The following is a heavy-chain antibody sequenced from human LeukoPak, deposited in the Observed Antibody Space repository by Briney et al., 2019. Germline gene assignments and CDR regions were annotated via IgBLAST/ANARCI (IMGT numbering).Heavy chain of an antibody. CDR2: INHSGST. J-gene: IGHJ4*02. Sequence: SETPSLTCTVSGGSISSYYWSWIRQPPGKGLEWIGEINHSGSTNYNPSLKGRVTISVDTSKNQFSLKLSSVTAADTAVYYCARRLLYTEVTMVRGVMRDYFDYWGQGTLVTVSS. V-gene: IGHV4-34*01. D-gene: IGHD3-10*01. CDR1: GGSISSYY. CDR3: ARRLLYTEVTMVRGVMRDYFDY.